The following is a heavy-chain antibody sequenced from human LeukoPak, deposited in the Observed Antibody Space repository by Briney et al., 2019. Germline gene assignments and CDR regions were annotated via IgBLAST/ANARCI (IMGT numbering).Heavy chain of an antibody. D-gene: IGHD4-23*01. Sequence: GGSLRLSCAASGLTFSSYAMCWVRQAPGKGLEWVSAISGSGGSTYYPDFVKGRFTISRDNSKNTLYMQMNSLRAEDTAVYYCASYGGNSWGQGTLVTVSS. CDR3: ASYGGNS. CDR1: GLTFSSYA. V-gene: IGHV3-23*01. CDR2: ISGSGGST. J-gene: IGHJ4*02.